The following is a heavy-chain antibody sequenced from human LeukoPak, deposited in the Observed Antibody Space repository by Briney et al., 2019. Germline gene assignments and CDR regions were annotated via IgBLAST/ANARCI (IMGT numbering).Heavy chain of an antibody. V-gene: IGHV3-74*01. CDR3: ARVSLELRGSFDY. CDR1: AFTFSSYW. Sequence: GGSLRLSCAASAFTFSSYWMHWVRQAPGKGLVWVSRINNDGISTSYADSVKGRFTISRDNAKNSLYLQMNSLRDEDTAVYYCARVSLELRGSFDYWGQGTLVTVSS. J-gene: IGHJ4*02. D-gene: IGHD1-7*01. CDR2: INNDGIST.